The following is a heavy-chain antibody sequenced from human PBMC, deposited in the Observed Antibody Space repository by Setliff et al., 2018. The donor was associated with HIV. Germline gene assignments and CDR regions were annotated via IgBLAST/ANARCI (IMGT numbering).Heavy chain of an antibody. J-gene: IGHJ4*02. CDR1: GYSISSGYY. D-gene: IGHD1-26*01. Sequence: SETLSLTCAVSGYSISSGYYWGWIRQPPGKGLEWIGTIYHSGSTYYTPSLNGRVAISVDTSKNQFSLKVPSVTVADTAVYYCAGGPGTTSIDYWAQGTLVTVS. CDR2: IYHSGST. V-gene: IGHV4-38-2*01. CDR3: AGGPGTTSIDY.